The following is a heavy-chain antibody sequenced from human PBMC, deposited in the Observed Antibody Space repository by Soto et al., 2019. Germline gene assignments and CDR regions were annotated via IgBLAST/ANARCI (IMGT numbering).Heavy chain of an antibody. D-gene: IGHD3-22*01. V-gene: IGHV3-30*18. J-gene: IGHJ4*02. CDR3: AKDLTYYYDSSGSELDY. CDR1: GFTFSSYG. CDR2: ISYDGSNK. Sequence: PGGSLRLSCAASGFTFSSYGMHWVRQAPGKGLEWVAVISYDGSNKYYADSVKGRFTISRDNSKNTLYLQMNSLRAEDTAVYYCAKDLTYYYDSSGSELDYWGQGTLVTVSS.